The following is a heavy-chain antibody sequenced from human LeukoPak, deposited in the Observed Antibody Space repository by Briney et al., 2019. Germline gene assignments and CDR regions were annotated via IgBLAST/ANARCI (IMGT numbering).Heavy chain of an antibody. V-gene: IGHV3-33*01. CDR1: GFTFSSYG. Sequence: PGGSLRLSCAASGFTFSSYGMPWVRQAPGKGLEWVAVIWYDGSNKYYADSVKGRFTISRDNSKNTLYLQMNSLRAEDTAVYYCARDRGALLRDYYYYGMDVWGQGTTVTVSS. J-gene: IGHJ6*02. D-gene: IGHD1-26*01. CDR3: ARDRGALLRDYYYYGMDV. CDR2: IWYDGSNK.